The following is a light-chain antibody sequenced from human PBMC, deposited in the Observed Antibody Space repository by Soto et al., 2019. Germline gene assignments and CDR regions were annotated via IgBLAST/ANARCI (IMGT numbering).Light chain of an antibody. CDR2: DTS. Sequence: EIMMTQSPATLSVSPGERVTLSCRASQSVSNKLGWYQHKPGQAPRLLIYDTSTRAAGTPARFTGSGSGTDFTLTISSLQSEDFAVYYCQQYNTWRSISFGQGTRLEIK. CDR3: QQYNTWRSIS. J-gene: IGKJ5*01. V-gene: IGKV3-15*01. CDR1: QSVSNK.